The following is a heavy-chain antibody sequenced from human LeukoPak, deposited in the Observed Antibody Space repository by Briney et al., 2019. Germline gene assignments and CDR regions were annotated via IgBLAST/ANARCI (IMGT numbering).Heavy chain of an antibody. Sequence: ASVKDSCKASGYTFTGYYMHWVRKTPGQGLEWMGWINPNTGDKNYGRKFQGRVTMTRDTSINTAYMELRSLRSDDTAVYYCARSRRVGNGEYPDYWGQGTLVTVSS. V-gene: IGHV1-2*02. CDR3: ARSRRVGNGEYPDY. CDR2: INPNTGDK. J-gene: IGHJ4*02. CDR1: GYTFTGYY. D-gene: IGHD3-10*01.